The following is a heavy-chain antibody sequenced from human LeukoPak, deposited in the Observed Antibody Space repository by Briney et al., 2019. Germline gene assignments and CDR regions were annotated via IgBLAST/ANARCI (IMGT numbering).Heavy chain of an antibody. D-gene: IGHD3-22*01. V-gene: IGHV3-30*04. CDR1: GFTFSSYA. Sequence: GRSLRLSCAASGFTFSSYAMNWVRQAPGKGLEWVAVISYDGSSKYYADSVKGRFTISRDNSKNTLYLQMNSLRAEDTAEYYCVRDMIVVVISNWFDPWGQGTLVTVSS. CDR2: ISYDGSSK. J-gene: IGHJ5*02. CDR3: VRDMIVVVISNWFDP.